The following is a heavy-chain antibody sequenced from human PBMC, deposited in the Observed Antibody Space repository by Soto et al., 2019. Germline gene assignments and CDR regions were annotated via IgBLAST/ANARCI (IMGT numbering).Heavy chain of an antibody. CDR1: GYTFTSYG. J-gene: IGHJ6*02. CDR3: ARDYYDCSGYYYGGYYYYSMDV. Sequence: ASVKVSCKASGYTFTSYGISWVRQAPGQGLEWMGWISAYNGNTNYAQKLQGRVTMTTDTSTSTAYMELRSLRSDDTAVYYCARDYYDCSGYYYGGYYYYSMDVWGQGTTVTVSS. CDR2: ISAYNGNT. V-gene: IGHV1-18*01. D-gene: IGHD3-22*01.